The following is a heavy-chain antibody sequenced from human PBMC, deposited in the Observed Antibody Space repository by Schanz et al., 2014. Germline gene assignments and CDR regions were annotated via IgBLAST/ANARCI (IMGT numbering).Heavy chain of an antibody. J-gene: IGHJ4*02. Sequence: EVQLLESGGGLVQPGGSLRLSCAASGFTFSSYAMSWVRQAPGKGLEWVSAISGSGSSTYYADSVKGRFTISRDNSKNTLYLQMNSLRAEDTAVYYCAKDRSWDYDSSGYFDYWGQGTLVTVSS. CDR1: GFTFSSYA. CDR3: AKDRSWDYDSSGYFDY. D-gene: IGHD3-22*01. CDR2: ISGSGSST. V-gene: IGHV3-23*01.